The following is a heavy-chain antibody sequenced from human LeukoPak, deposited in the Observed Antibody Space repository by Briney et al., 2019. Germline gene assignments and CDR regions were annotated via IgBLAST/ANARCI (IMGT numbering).Heavy chain of an antibody. V-gene: IGHV4-31*03. CDR3: ARAHYYGSGSYNWFDP. Sequence: PSETLSLTCTVSGGSISSGGYYWSWIRQHPGKGLEWIGYIYYSGSTYYNPSLKSRVTISVDTSKNQFSLKLSSVTAADTAVYYCARAHYYGSGSYNWFDPWGQGTLVTVSS. CDR2: IYYSGST. J-gene: IGHJ5*02. CDR1: GGSISSGGYY. D-gene: IGHD3-10*01.